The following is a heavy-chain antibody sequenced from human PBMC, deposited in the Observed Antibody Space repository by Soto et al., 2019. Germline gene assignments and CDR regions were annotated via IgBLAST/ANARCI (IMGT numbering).Heavy chain of an antibody. J-gene: IGHJ4*02. D-gene: IGHD6-13*01. V-gene: IGHV3-21*01. CDR1: GFIFTSYS. CDR3: ARASGKAHDY. Sequence: GGSLRLSCAASGFIFTSYSMNWVRQAPGKGLEWVSSISSSSSYIYYADSVKGRFTISRDNAKNSLYLQMNSLRAGDTAVYYCARASGKAHDYWGRGTLVTVSS. CDR2: ISSSSSYI.